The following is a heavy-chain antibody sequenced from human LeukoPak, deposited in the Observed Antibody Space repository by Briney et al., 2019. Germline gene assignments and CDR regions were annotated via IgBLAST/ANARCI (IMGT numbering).Heavy chain of an antibody. CDR2: ISGDGGRT. J-gene: IGHJ4*02. CDR3: AKDIHDRGYPDY. CDR1: GFSFDEYA. Sequence: GGSLRLSCAASGFSFDEYAMHRVRQAPGKGLEWVSLISGDGGRTFYADSVKGRFTISRDNSKNSLYLQMNSLRSEDTALYSCAKDIHDRGYPDYWGQGTLVTVSS. D-gene: IGHD3-22*01. V-gene: IGHV3-43*02.